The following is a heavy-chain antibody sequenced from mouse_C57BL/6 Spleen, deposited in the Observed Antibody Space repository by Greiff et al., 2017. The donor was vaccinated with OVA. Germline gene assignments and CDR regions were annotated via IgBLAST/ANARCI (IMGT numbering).Heavy chain of an antibody. Sequence: QVQLQQSGAELVRPGASVTLSCKASGYTFTDYEMHWVKQTPVHGLEWIGAIDPGTGGTAYNQKFKGKAILTAAKSSSTAYMELRSLTSEDSAVYYGTRGVGSGYCYFDVWGTGTTVTVSS. CDR2: IDPGTGGT. D-gene: IGHD1-1*01. CDR3: TRGVGSGYCYFDV. J-gene: IGHJ1*03. CDR1: GYTFTDYE. V-gene: IGHV1-15*01.